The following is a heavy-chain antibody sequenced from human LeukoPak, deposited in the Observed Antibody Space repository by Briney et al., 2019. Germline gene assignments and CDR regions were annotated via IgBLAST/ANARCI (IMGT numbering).Heavy chain of an antibody. Sequence: ASVKVSCKVPGYTLTELSMHWVRQAPGKGLEWMGGFDPEDGETIYAQKFQGRVTMTEDTSTDTAYMELSSLRSEDTAVYYCATDRSIMITFGGPSSLDWFDPWGQGTLVTVSS. CDR1: GYTLTELS. CDR3: ATDRSIMITFGGPSSLDWFDP. V-gene: IGHV1-24*01. D-gene: IGHD3-16*01. J-gene: IGHJ5*02. CDR2: FDPEDGET.